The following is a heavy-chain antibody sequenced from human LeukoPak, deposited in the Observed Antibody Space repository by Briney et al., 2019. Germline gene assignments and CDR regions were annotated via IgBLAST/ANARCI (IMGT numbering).Heavy chain of an antibody. V-gene: IGHV1-69*05. CDR2: IIPIFGTA. CDR3: TRSHGYCSSTSCDWFDP. CDR1: GGTFSSYA. Sequence: ASVKVSCKASGGTFSSYAISWVRHAPGQGLEWMGGIIPIFGTANYAQKFQGRVTITTDESTSTAYMELSSLRSEDTAVYYCTRSHGYCSSTSCDWFDPWGQGTLVTVSS. D-gene: IGHD2-2*01. J-gene: IGHJ5*02.